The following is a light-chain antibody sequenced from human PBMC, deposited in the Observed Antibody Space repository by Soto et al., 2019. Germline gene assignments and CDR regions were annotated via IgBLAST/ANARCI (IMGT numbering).Light chain of an antibody. CDR2: AVS. V-gene: IGLV2-14*01. J-gene: IGLJ1*01. CDR3: SSYTSDSSYV. CDR1: SSDVGLYDY. Sequence: QSALTQPASVSGSPGQSITISCTGTSSDVGLYDYVSWYQQHPGKAPQLMIYAVSNRPSGVSNRFSASESGNTASLFISGLQAEDEADYYCSSYTSDSSYVFGSGTKGTVL.